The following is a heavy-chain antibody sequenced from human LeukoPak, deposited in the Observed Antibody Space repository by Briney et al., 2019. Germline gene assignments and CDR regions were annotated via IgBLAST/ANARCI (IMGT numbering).Heavy chain of an antibody. V-gene: IGHV4-38-2*01. CDR2: IYYTGNT. Sequence: GSLRLSCAASGFTFNRYGMSWIRQPPGKGLEWIGSIYYTGNTYYNASLKSRVSISVDTSRNQFSLTLSSVTAADTAVYYCASARWDFWGQGTLVTVSS. D-gene: IGHD4-23*01. J-gene: IGHJ4*02. CDR3: ASARWDF. CDR1: GFTFNRYG.